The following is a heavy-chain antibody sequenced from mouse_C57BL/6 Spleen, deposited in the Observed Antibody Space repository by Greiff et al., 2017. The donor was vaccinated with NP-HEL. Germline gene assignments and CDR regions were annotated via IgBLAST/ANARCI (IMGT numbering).Heavy chain of an antibody. CDR2: IDPSDSET. Sequence: QVQLQQPGAELVRPGSSVKLSCKASGYTFTSYWMHWVKQRPIQGLEWIGNIDPSDSETHYNQKFKDKATLTVDKSSSTAYMQLSSLTSEDSAVYYCARGDSNYVYYFDYWGQGTTLTVSS. J-gene: IGHJ2*01. D-gene: IGHD2-5*01. CDR3: ARGDSNYVYYFDY. CDR1: GYTFTSYW. V-gene: IGHV1-52*01.